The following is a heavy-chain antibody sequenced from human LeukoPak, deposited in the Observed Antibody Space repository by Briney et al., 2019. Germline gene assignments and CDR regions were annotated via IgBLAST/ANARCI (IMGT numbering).Heavy chain of an antibody. CDR2: IYHSGST. D-gene: IGHD6-25*01. CDR1: GGSISSGGYY. Sequence: TSETLSLTCTVSGGSISSGGYYWSWIWQPPGKGLEWIGYIYHSGSTYYNPSLKSRVTISVDRSKNQFSLKLSSVTAADTAVYYCARGTGSFAAGFDPWGQGTLVTVSS. V-gene: IGHV4-30-2*01. J-gene: IGHJ5*02. CDR3: ARGTGSFAAGFDP.